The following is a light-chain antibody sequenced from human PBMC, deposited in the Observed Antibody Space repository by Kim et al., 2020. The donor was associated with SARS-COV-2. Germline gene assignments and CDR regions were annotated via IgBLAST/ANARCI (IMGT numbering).Light chain of an antibody. CDR3: QAWDINTAV. CDR2: QDN. J-gene: IGLJ3*02. V-gene: IGLV3-1*01. Sequence: SYELTQPPSVSVSPGQTASITCSGDKLGNKYACWYQQRPGQSPVVVIYQDNKRPSGIPERFSGSNSGNTATLTISGTQAIDEADYYCQAWDINTAVFGGGTQLTVL. CDR1: KLGNKY.